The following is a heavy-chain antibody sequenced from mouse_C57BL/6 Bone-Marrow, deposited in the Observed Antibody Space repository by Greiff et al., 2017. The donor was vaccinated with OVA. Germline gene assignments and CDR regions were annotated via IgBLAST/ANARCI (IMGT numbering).Heavy chain of an antibody. D-gene: IGHD2-5*01. Sequence: VQLQQSGAELVKPGASVKMSCKASGYTFTSYWITWVKQRPGQGLEWIGDIYPGSGSTNYNEKFKSKATLTVDTSSSTAYMQLSSLTSEDSAVYYCARGYSNFSWFAYWGQGTLVTVSA. V-gene: IGHV1-55*01. J-gene: IGHJ3*01. CDR3: ARGYSNFSWFAY. CDR1: GYTFTSYW. CDR2: IYPGSGST.